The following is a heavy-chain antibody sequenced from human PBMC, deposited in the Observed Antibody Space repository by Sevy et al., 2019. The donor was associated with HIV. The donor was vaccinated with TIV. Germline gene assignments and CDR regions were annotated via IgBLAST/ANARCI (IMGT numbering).Heavy chain of an antibody. CDR3: ARGQSTVQNGEDGFRGAFDI. Sequence: GGSLRLSCAASGFTVSSNYMSWVRQAPGKGLEWVSVIYSGGSTYYADSVKGRLTISRDNYKNTLYLQMNSLRAEDTAVYYCARGQSTVQNGEDGFRGAFDIWGQGTLVTVSS. D-gene: IGHD4-17*01. J-gene: IGHJ3*02. V-gene: IGHV3-53*01. CDR2: IYSGGST. CDR1: GFTVSSNY.